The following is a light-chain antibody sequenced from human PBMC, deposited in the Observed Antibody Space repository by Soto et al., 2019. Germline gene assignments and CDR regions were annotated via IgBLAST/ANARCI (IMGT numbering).Light chain of an antibody. CDR2: AAS. CDR3: QQSSGTPRT. Sequence: DIQMTQSPSSLSASVGDRVTITCRASRTINIYLNWYQQKPEKAPKLLIYAASSLQSGVPSRFSGSGSGTDFTLTISNLQPEDFATYYCQQSSGTPRTFGQGTKVDIK. CDR1: RTINIY. V-gene: IGKV1-39*01. J-gene: IGKJ1*01.